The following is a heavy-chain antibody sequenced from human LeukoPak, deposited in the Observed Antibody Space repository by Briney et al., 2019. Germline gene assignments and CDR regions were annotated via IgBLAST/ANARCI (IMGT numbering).Heavy chain of an antibody. CDR1: GGSFSGYY. CDR2: INHSGST. CDR3: ARGWSWSYYYYYMDV. V-gene: IGHV4-34*01. Sequence: SETLSLTCVVYGGSFSGYYWSWIRQPPGKGLEWIGEINHSGSTNYNPSLKSRVTISVDTSKNQFSLKLSSVTAADTAVYYCARGWSWSYYYYYMDVWGKGTTVTVSS. D-gene: IGHD3-10*01. J-gene: IGHJ6*03.